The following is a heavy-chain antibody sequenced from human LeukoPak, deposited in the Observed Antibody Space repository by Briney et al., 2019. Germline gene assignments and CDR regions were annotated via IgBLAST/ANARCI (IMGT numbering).Heavy chain of an antibody. Sequence: SETLSLTCTVSGGSISSYYWSWIRQPPGKGLEWIGYIYYSGSTNYNPSLKSRVTISVDTSKNQFSLKLSSVTAADTAVYYCASQARGSSKRFEYWGQGTLVAVSA. CDR2: IYYSGST. V-gene: IGHV4-59*08. CDR1: GGSISSYY. D-gene: IGHD6-13*01. CDR3: ASQARGSSKRFEY. J-gene: IGHJ4*02.